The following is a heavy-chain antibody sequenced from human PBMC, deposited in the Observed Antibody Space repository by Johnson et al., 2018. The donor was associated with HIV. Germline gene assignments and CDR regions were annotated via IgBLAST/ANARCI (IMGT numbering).Heavy chain of an antibody. CDR2: INWNGGST. J-gene: IGHJ3*02. CDR3: ARGGVYYDKAFDI. Sequence: VQLVESGGGLVQSGGSLRLSCEASGFTVSSNYMSWVRQAPGKGLEWVSGINWNGGSTGYADSVKGRFTISRDNAKNSLYLQMNSLRAGDTAVYYCARGGVYYDKAFDIWGQGTMVTVSS. V-gene: IGHV3-20*04. D-gene: IGHD3-22*01. CDR1: GFTVSSNY.